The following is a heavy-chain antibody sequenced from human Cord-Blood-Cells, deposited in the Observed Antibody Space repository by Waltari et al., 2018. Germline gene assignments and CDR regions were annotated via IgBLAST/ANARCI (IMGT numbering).Heavy chain of an antibody. CDR3: AKYGSGDAFDI. J-gene: IGHJ3*02. D-gene: IGHD3-3*01. CDR1: GFTFDDYA. CDR2: ISWNSGSI. V-gene: IGHV3-9*03. Sequence: EVQLVESGGGLVQPGRSLRLSCAASGFTFDDYAMHWVRQAPGKGREGVSGISWNSGSIGYADSVKGRFTISRDNAKNSLYLQMNSLRAEDMALYYCAKYGSGDAFDIWGQGTMVTVSS.